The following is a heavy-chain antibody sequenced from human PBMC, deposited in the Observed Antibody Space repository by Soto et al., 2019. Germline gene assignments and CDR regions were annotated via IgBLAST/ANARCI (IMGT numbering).Heavy chain of an antibody. CDR2: IYLNGDK. CDR3: AHKMDTVDWFGP. CDR1: GFSLSGGGVG. J-gene: IGHJ5*02. Sequence: ESGPTLVNPTQTLKLTCTFSGFSLSGGGVGVGWIRQPPGKAQEWVALIYLNGDKRYSPSLKSRLTITNETSKNQVVLTVTNMDPAYTATYYCAHKMDTVDWFGPWGRGTLVTVSS. V-gene: IGHV2-5*01. D-gene: IGHD5-18*01.